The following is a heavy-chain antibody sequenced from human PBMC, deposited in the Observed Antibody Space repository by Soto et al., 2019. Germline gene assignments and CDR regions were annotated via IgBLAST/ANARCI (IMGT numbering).Heavy chain of an antibody. CDR2: ISVSGNII. V-gene: IGHV3-48*03. J-gene: IGHJ4*02. CDR3: VRDTMRASAAASLDY. Sequence: GGSLRLSCAASGFTFSTYEFSWVRQAPGRGLEWISYISVSGNIIKYADSVKGRFTISRDNAENSLHLHMSSLRVDDTAVYFCVRDTMRASAAASLDYWGKGTQVTVSS. D-gene: IGHD6-13*01. CDR1: GFTFSTYE.